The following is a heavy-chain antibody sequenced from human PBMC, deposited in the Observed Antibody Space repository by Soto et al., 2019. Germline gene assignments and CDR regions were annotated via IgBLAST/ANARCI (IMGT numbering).Heavy chain of an antibody. J-gene: IGHJ6*02. CDR2: APSDGSHI. CDR1: GFIFSMFA. D-gene: IGHD3-10*01. CDR3: ARGVGADYYYYGMDV. V-gene: IGHV3-30-3*01. Sequence: GGSLRLSCSASGFIFSMFAMHWVRQAPGKGLEWVAVAPSDGSHIYYADSVKGRFTISRDNSKNMLYLQMNGLRPDDTAVYYCARGVGADYYYYGMDVWGQGTTVTVSS.